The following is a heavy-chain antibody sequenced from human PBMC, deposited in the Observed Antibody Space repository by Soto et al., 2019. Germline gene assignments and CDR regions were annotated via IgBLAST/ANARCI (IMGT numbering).Heavy chain of an antibody. V-gene: IGHV1-69*01. D-gene: IGHD3-10*01. Sequence: QVQLVQSGAEVKKPGSSVKVSCKASGGTFSSYAISWVRQAPGQGLEWMGGIIPIFGTANYAQKFQGRVTITADESTSTAYMELSSLRSEDTAVYYCARRYYGSGSSKIWAYYYYGMDVWGQGTTVTVSS. CDR1: GGTFSSYA. CDR3: ARRYYGSGSSKIWAYYYYGMDV. J-gene: IGHJ6*02. CDR2: IIPIFGTA.